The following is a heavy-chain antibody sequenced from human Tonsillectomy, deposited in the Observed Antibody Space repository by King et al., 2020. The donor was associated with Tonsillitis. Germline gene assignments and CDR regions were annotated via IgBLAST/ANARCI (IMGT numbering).Heavy chain of an antibody. CDR2: ISYDGSNK. CDR1: GFTFSSYA. D-gene: IGHD6-13*01. Sequence: VQLVESGGGVVQPGRSLRLSCAASGFTFSSYAMHWVRQAPGKGLEWVAVISYDGSNKYYADSVKGRFTISRDNSKNTLYLQMNSLRAEDTAVYYCARGGPTPIIAAAGTIDYWGQGTLVTVSS. CDR3: ARGGPTPIIAAAGTIDY. J-gene: IGHJ4*02. V-gene: IGHV3-30*04.